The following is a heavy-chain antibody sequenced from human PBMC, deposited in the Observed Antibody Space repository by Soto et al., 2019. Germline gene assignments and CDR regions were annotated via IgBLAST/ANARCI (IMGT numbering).Heavy chain of an antibody. CDR2: ISYDGSNK. V-gene: IGHV3-30*18. J-gene: IGHJ6*02. Sequence: QVQLVESGGGVVQPGRSLRLSCAASGFTFSSYGMHWVRQAPGKGLEWVALISYDGSNKYYADSVKGRFTISRDNSKNTLDLQMNSLIAEDTAVYYCAKVSVPAAIAYYSYGMDVWGQGTTVTVSS. CDR3: AKVSVPAAIAYYSYGMDV. D-gene: IGHD2-2*01. CDR1: GFTFSSYG.